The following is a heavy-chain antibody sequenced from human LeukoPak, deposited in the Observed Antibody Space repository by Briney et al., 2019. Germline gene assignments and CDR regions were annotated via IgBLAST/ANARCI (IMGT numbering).Heavy chain of an antibody. CDR2: IRYDGSNK. CDR3: ARDPRDYDEVYFDY. D-gene: IGHD4-17*01. CDR1: GFTFSSYG. V-gene: IGHV3-30*02. J-gene: IGHJ4*02. Sequence: PGGSLRLSCAASGFTFSSYGMHWVRQAPGKGLEWVAFIRYDGSNKYYADSVKGRFTISRDNSKNTLYLQMNSLRAEDTAVYYCARDPRDYDEVYFDYWGQGTLVTVSS.